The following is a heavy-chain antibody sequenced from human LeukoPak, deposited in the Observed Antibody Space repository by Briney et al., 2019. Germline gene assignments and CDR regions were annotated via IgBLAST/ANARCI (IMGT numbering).Heavy chain of an antibody. CDR1: GGTFSSCA. V-gene: IGHV1-69*05. J-gene: IGHJ6*03. CDR2: IIPIFGTA. CDR3: ARAVGYYYYMDV. D-gene: IGHD6-19*01. Sequence: SVKVSCKASGGTFSSCAISWVRQAPGQGLEWMGGIIPIFGTANYAQKFQGRVTITTDESTSTAYMELSSLRSEDTAVYYCARAVGYYYYMDVWGKGTTVTVSS.